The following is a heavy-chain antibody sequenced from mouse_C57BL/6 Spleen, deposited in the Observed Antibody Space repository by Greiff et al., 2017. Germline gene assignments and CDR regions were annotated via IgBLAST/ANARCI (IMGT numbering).Heavy chain of an antibody. Sequence: EVKLVESGGGLVKPGGSLKLSCAASGFTFSSYTMSWVRQTPEKRLEWVATISGGGGNTYYPDSVKGRFTISRDNAKNTLYLQMSSLRSEDTALYYCAREDRYYGSSFYYAMDYWGQGTSVTVSS. CDR2: ISGGGGNT. CDR3: AREDRYYGSSFYYAMDY. D-gene: IGHD1-1*01. CDR1: GFTFSSYT. V-gene: IGHV5-9*01. J-gene: IGHJ4*01.